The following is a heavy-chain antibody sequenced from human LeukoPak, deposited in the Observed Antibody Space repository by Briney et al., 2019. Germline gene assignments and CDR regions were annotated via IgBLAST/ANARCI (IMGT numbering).Heavy chain of an antibody. CDR2: IIPILGIA. CDR3: ARTIAVEAYYYYGMDV. CDR1: GGTFSSYA. D-gene: IGHD6-19*01. J-gene: IGHJ6*02. Sequence: SVKVSCKASGGTFSSYAISWVRQAPGQGLEWMGRIIPILGIANYAQKFQGRVTITADKTTSTAYMELSSLRSEDTAVYYCARTIAVEAYYYYGMDVWGQGTTVTVSS. V-gene: IGHV1-69*04.